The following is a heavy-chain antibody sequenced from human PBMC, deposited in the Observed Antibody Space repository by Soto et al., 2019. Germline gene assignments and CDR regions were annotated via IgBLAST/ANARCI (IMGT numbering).Heavy chain of an antibody. V-gene: IGHV4-34*01. CDR3: ARHCSGGSCRFDY. Sequence: SSETLSLTCAVYGGSFSGYYWSWIRQPPGKGLEWIGEINHSGSTNYNPSLKSRVTISVDTSKNQFSLKLSSVTAADTAVYYCARHCSGGSCRFDYWGQGTLVTVSS. J-gene: IGHJ4*02. CDR2: INHSGST. D-gene: IGHD2-15*01. CDR1: GGSFSGYY.